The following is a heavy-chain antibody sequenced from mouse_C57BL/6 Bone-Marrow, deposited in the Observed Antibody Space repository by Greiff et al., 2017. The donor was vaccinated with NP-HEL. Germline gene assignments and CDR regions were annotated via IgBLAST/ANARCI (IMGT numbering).Heavy chain of an antibody. Sequence: VQLQQSGAELVQPGASVKLSCKASGYTFTSYGINWVKQRPGQGLEWIGEILPGSGSTYYNEKFKGKATFTADTSSNTAYMYLRSLTSEDTAVYYCAREGVTLAGFANWGQGTPLTVSA. J-gene: IGHJ3*01. D-gene: IGHD3-1*01. V-gene: IGHV1-9*01. CDR2: ILPGSGST. CDR3: AREGVTLAGFAN. CDR1: GYTFTSYG.